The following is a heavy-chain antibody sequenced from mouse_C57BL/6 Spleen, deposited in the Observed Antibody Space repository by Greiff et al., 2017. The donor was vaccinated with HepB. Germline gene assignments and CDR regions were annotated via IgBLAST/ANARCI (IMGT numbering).Heavy chain of an antibody. CDR1: GYAFSSSW. V-gene: IGHV1-82*01. D-gene: IGHD1-1*01. CDR2: IYPGDGDT. CDR3: ARWITTD. J-gene: IGHJ2*01. Sequence: VQLQQSGPELVKPGASVKISCKASGYAFSSSWMNWVKQRPGKGLEWIGRIYPGDGDTNYNGKFKGKATLTADKSSSTAYMQLSSLTSEDSAVYFCARWITTDRGQGTTLTVSS.